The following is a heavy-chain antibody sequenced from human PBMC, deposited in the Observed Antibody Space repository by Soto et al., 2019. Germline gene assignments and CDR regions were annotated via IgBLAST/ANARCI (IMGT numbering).Heavy chain of an antibody. V-gene: IGHV1-3*01. J-gene: IGHJ3*02. D-gene: IGHD1-26*01. CDR1: GYTFTSYA. Sequence: ASVKVSCKASGYTFTSYAMHWVRQAPGQRLEWMGWINAGNGNTKYSQKFQGRVTITRDTSASTAYMELSSLRSEDTAVYYCARSVWDREGYAFDIWGQGTMVTVSS. CDR2: INAGNGNT. CDR3: ARSVWDREGYAFDI.